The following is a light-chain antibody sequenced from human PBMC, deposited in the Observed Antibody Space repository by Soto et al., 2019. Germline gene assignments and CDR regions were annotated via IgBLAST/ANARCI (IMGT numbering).Light chain of an antibody. CDR1: QSVSSSY. CDR3: QQYGSSPPLT. CDR2: GAS. J-gene: IGKJ4*01. V-gene: IGKV3-20*01. Sequence: LSPGERATLSCRASQSVSSSYLAWYQQKPGQAPRLLIYGASSRATGIPDRFSGSGSGTDFTLTISRLEPEDFAVYYCQQYGSSPPLTFGGGTKVDIK.